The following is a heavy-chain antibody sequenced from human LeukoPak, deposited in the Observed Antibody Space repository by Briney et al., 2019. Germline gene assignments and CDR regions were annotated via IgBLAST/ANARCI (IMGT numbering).Heavy chain of an antibody. V-gene: IGHV4-59*02. CDR1: ADSVTSSF. D-gene: IGHD2-2*02. CDR2: VSSDGTT. CDR3: ARLDCVIEGCYNH. Sequence: SETLSLTSSVSADSVTSSFSKWIRQPPGKGLEWIRHVSSDGTTNYIPSLRSRVVMSVDTAKNDISLNLTSVTAADTAIYFCARLDCVIEGCYNHWGRGILVTVSS. J-gene: IGHJ4*02.